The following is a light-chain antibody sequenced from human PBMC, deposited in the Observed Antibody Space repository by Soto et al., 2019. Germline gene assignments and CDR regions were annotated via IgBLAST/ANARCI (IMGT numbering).Light chain of an antibody. V-gene: IGLV3-21*04. J-gene: IGLJ2*01. CDR1: NIGSKS. Sequence: SYELTQPPSVSVAPGKTARITCGGNNIGSKSVHWYQQKPGQAPVLVIYYDSDRPSGIPERLSGSNSGNTATLTISRVEAGDEADYYCQVWDSSSDHVVFGGGTKLTVL. CDR3: QVWDSSSDHVV. CDR2: YDS.